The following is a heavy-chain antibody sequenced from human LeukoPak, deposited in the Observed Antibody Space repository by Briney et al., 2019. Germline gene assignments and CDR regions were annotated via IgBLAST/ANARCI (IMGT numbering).Heavy chain of an antibody. CDR3: AKDVPLFWQNYFDY. CDR2: IYYSGST. V-gene: IGHV4-59*12. J-gene: IGHJ4*02. CDR1: GGSISSYY. Sequence: SETLSLTCTVSGGSISSYYWSWIRQPPGKGLEWIGYIYYSGSTNYNPSLKSRVTISVDTSKNQFSLKLSSVTAADTAVYYCAKDVPLFWQNYFDYWGQGTLVTVSS. D-gene: IGHD3-9*01.